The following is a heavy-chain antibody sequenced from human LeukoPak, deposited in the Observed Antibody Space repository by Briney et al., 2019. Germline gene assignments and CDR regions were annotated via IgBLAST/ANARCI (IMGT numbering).Heavy chain of an antibody. Sequence: PGGSLRLSCAAPGFTFSNYNMNWVRQAPGKGLEWLSTISNSGSYIYYADSVKGRFTISRDNAKNSLFLQMSSLRAEDTAVYYCARDPPSFQHWGQGTLVTVSS. CDR2: ISNSGSYI. J-gene: IGHJ1*01. V-gene: IGHV3-21*01. CDR3: ARDPPSFQH. CDR1: GFTFSNYN.